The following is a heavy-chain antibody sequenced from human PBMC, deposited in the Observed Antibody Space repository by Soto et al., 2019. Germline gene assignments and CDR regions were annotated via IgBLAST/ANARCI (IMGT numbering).Heavy chain of an antibody. CDR3: ARTDYYYYYMDV. CDR1: GGSISSSSYY. Sequence: SETLSLTCTVSGGSISSSSYYWGWIRQPPGKGLEWVGSIYYSGITYYNPSLKSGVTISVDTSKNQFSLKLSSVTAADTAVYYCARTDYYYYYMDVWGKGTTVTVSS. V-gene: IGHV4-39*01. CDR2: IYYSGIT. J-gene: IGHJ6*03.